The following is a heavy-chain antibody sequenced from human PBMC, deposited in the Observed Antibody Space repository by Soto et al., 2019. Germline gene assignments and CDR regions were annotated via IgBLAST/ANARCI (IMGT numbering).Heavy chain of an antibody. CDR1: GFTFSSYA. D-gene: IGHD3-10*01. Sequence: EVQLVESGGGLVQPGGSLRLSCAASGFTFSSYAIHWVRQAPGKGLEYVSAISSNGGSTYYANSVKGRFTISRDNSKNTLYLQLGCLRAEDMAVYYCARSRGSAFDVWGQGTMVTVSS. CDR3: ARSRGSAFDV. CDR2: ISSNGGST. J-gene: IGHJ3*01. V-gene: IGHV3-64*01.